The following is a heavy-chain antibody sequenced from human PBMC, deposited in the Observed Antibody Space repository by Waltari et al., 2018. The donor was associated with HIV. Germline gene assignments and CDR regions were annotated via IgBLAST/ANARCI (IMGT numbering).Heavy chain of an antibody. CDR3: ARRGVLTYYYTMDV. V-gene: IGHV3-33*05. CDR1: GFTFSTIG. CDR2: LSYDGSDK. D-gene: IGHD3-10*01. Sequence: QVQLVESAAGVVQPGRSLRLSCAASGFTFSTIGMHWLRQAPGKGLEWVAVLSYDGSDKYYADSVRGRFTISRDNSKNTLYLQMSNLRAEDTAVYFCARRGVLTYYYTMDVWGQGTTVTVSS. J-gene: IGHJ6*02.